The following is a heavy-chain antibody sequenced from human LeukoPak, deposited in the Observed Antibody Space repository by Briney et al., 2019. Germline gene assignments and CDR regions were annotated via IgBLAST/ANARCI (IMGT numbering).Heavy chain of an antibody. D-gene: IGHD2-15*01. CDR3: ARGGVVVAGRSWNDG. CDR2: ISYDGSNK. J-gene: IGHJ4*02. CDR1: GFTFSSYA. Sequence: QPGGSLRLSCAASGFTFSSYAMHWVRQAPGKGLEWVAVISYDGSNKYYADSVKGRFTISRDDSKNTLYLQMNSLRAEDTAVYYCARGGVVVAGRSWNDGWGQGTLVTVSS. V-gene: IGHV3-30-3*01.